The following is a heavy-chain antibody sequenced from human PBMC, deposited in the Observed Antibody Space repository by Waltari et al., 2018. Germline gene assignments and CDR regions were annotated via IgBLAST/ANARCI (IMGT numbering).Heavy chain of an antibody. D-gene: IGHD3-3*01. CDR3: AGSPKRGGVVIFDYYGMDV. CDR1: AGTFSSYA. CDR2: IMPILGSE. J-gene: IGHJ6*02. Sequence: QVQLVQSGAEGKKPGSSVKVSCKASAGTFSSYAISGVRQAPGQGLEWMGGIMPILGSESYAQQSQGRVTITTDNSTSTAYKELSSLRSEDTAVYYCAGSPKRGGVVIFDYYGMDVWGQGTTVTVSS. V-gene: IGHV1-69*05.